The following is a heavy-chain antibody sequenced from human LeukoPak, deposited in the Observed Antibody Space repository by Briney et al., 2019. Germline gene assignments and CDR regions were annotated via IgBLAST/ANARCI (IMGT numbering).Heavy chain of an antibody. CDR3: ARGSRTRGRQYSSGWYGFDY. Sequence: SEALSLTCTVSGGSISSYYWSWIRQPPGRGLEGIGYIYYSGSTNYNPSLKSRVTISVDTAKNQFSLKLSSVTAADTAVYYCARGSRTRGRQYSSGWYGFDYWGQGTLVTVSS. V-gene: IGHV4-59*01. D-gene: IGHD6-19*01. J-gene: IGHJ4*02. CDR2: IYYSGST. CDR1: GGSISSYY.